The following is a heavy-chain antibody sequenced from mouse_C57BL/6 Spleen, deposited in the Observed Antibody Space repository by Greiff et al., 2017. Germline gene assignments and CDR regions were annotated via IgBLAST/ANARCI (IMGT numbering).Heavy chain of an antibody. D-gene: IGHD1-1*01. Sequence: EVKVEESGGGLVKPGGSLKLSCAASGFTFSSYAMSWVRQTPEKRLEWVATISDGGSYTYYPDNVKGRFTISRDNAKNNLYLQMSHLKSEDTAMYYSASYGSGDWYFDVWVTGTTVTVSS. CDR2: ISDGGSYT. V-gene: IGHV5-4*03. J-gene: IGHJ1*03. CDR1: GFTFSSYA. CDR3: ASYGSGDWYFDV.